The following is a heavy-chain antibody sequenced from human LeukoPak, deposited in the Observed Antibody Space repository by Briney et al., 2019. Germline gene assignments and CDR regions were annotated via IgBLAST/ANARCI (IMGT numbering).Heavy chain of an antibody. CDR3: AKAPDHRAPNGYFDP. J-gene: IGHJ5*02. V-gene: IGHV3-23*01. Sequence: GGSLSLSCAVSGLPFSSYAMSWVRQAPGKGLEWVSGISGSGGSTVYAESVQGRFTISRDNSKNTLFLQMDSLRAEDTAVYYCAKAPDHRAPNGYFDPWGQGTLVTVSS. CDR2: ISGSGGST. CDR1: GLPFSSYA. D-gene: IGHD5-24*01.